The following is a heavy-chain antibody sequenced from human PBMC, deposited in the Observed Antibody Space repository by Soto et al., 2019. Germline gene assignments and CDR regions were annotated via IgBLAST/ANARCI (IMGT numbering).Heavy chain of an antibody. CDR1: GFTFSSHA. J-gene: IGHJ4*02. CDR3: AKNRGSGSPAPDY. Sequence: GGSLRLSCVASGFTFSSHAMSWVRQAPGKGLEWVGAIVGRGDSTCYADSVKGRITISRDNSKSTLYLEMNSLGAEDTAIYYCAKNRGSGSPAPDYWGQGTLVTV. V-gene: IGHV3-23*01. D-gene: IGHD1-26*01. CDR2: IVGRGDST.